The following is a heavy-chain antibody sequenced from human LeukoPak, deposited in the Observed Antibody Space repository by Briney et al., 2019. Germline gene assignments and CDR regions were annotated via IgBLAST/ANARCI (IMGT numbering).Heavy chain of an antibody. CDR1: GASISSYY. CDR2: IYTSANT. CDR3: ARDRIWNDPGHDPFDI. V-gene: IGHV4-4*07. J-gene: IGHJ3*02. D-gene: IGHD1-1*01. Sequence: SETLSLTCNVSGASISSYYWSWIRQPAGKGLEWIGRIYTSANTNYNPSFKSRATISIDRSKNQFSLNLPSVTAADTAVYYCARDRIWNDPGHDPFDIWGQGTMVTVSS.